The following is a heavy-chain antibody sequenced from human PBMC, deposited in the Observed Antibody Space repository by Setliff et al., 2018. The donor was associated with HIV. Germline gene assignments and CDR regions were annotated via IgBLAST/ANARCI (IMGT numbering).Heavy chain of an antibody. D-gene: IGHD2-8*01. CDR1: GFTFSNYG. CDR3: AKGGWCTTAGCSNLNWFDP. V-gene: IGHV3-30*02. CDR2: IRSDESET. Sequence: PGGSLRLSCAASGFTFSNYGMHWVRQGPGKGLEWVAFIRSDESETYYADSVKGRFTISKDNSKNTLDLQMISLRVEDTALYYCAKGGWCTTAGCSNLNWFDPWGQGILVTSPQ. J-gene: IGHJ5*02.